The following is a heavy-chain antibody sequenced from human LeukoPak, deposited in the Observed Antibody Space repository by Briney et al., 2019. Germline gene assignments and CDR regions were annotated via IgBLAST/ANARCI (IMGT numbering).Heavy chain of an antibody. V-gene: IGHV3-53*01. Sequence: GGSLILSCAASGFSVSSNYMSWVRQAPGKGLEWVSVIYSGGSTYYADSVKGRFTISRDNSKNTLYLQMNSLRAEDTAVYYCAKIGLYSSRSAWFDYWGQGTLVTVSS. D-gene: IGHD6-13*01. CDR2: IYSGGST. CDR3: AKIGLYSSRSAWFDY. CDR1: GFSVSSNY. J-gene: IGHJ4*02.